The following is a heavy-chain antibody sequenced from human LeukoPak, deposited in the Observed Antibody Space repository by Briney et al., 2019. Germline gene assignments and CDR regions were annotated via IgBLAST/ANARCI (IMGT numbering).Heavy chain of an antibody. V-gene: IGHV5-10-1*01. CDR1: GYSFANYW. CDR2: IDPRDSYS. J-gene: IGHJ5*02. D-gene: IGHD6-19*01. CDR3: ARLGEEWLVHNWFDP. Sequence: GESLKISCKGFGYSFANYWITWVRQMPGKGLEWMGRIDPRDSYSNYSPSFQGHVTISVDKSINTVYLHWNTLKPSDTAMYYCARLGEEWLVHNWFDPWGQGTLVTVS.